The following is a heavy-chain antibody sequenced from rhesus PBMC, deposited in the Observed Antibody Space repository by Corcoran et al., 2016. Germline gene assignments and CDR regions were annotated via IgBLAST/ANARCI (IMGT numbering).Heavy chain of an antibody. CDR2: ITYGGST. D-gene: IGHD6-37*01. CDR3: ARRWGRNYGLDS. J-gene: IGHJ6*01. CDR1: GYSISSGYY. V-gene: IGHV4-122*02. Sequence: QVQLQESGPGLVKPSETLSLTCAVSGYSISSGYYWSWIRQPPGKGLEWIGYITYGGSTSYNPSLKSRVTLSRDTSQNQFSLKLSSVTAADTAVYYCARRWGRNYGLDSWGQGVVVTVSS.